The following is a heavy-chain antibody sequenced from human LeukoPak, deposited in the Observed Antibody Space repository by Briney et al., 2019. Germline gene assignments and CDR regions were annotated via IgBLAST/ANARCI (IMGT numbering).Heavy chain of an antibody. CDR3: ASLVVVPAAMVSYFDY. CDR2: IYTSGST. Sequence: KPSETLSLTCTVSGGSISSGSYYWSWIRQPAGKGLKWIGRIYTSGSTNYNPSLKSRVTISVDTSKNQFSLKLSSVTAADTAVYYCASLVVVPAAMVSYFDYWGQGTLVTVSS. CDR1: GGSISSGSYY. D-gene: IGHD2-2*01. J-gene: IGHJ4*02. V-gene: IGHV4-61*02.